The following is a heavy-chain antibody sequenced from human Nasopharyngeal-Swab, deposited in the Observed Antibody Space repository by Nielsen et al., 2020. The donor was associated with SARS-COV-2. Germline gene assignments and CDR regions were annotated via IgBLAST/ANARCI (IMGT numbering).Heavy chain of an antibody. V-gene: IGHV4-61*01. J-gene: IGHJ6*02. D-gene: IGHD3-3*01. CDR1: GGSVGSENYY. CDR3: ARVTTRQYYDFWSGYADV. CDR2: VYFSGSA. Sequence: SETLSLTCTVSGGSVGSENYYWTWLRQPPGKGLEWIGHVYFSGSAVYNPSLKSRVTSLVDMSKNQFSLKLSAVTAADTAVYYCARVTTRQYYDFWSGYADVWGQGTTVTVSS.